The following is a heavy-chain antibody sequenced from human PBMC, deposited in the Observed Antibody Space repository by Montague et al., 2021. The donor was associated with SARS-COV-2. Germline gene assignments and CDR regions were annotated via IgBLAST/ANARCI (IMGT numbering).Heavy chain of an antibody. V-gene: IGHV6-1*01. CDR1: GDSVWSNTAA. J-gene: IGHJ4*02. CDR3: VRDTGSAQAGFDA. D-gene: IGHD4-17*01. CDR2: SNYRSKWTS. Sequence: CAISGDSVWSNTAAWNWIRQSPSGDFEWLVRSNYRSKWTSDYATSVEGRISIDPDTSKNQFFLHLRSVTPEDTGVYYCVRDTGSAQAGFDAWGQGTLVTVSS.